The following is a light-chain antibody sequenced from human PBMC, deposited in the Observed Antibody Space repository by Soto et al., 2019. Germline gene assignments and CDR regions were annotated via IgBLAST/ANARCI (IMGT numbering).Light chain of an antibody. CDR1: QSLVYSDGNTY. CDR2: KVS. Sequence: DVVMTQSPLSLPVTLGQPASISCRSSQSLVYSDGNTYLNWFQQRPGQSPRRLISKVSNRASGVPVRFSGSGSGTDFTLKISRVEAEDVGIYYCMKGTHWPWTFGQGTKVEIK. V-gene: IGKV2-30*01. CDR3: MKGTHWPWT. J-gene: IGKJ1*01.